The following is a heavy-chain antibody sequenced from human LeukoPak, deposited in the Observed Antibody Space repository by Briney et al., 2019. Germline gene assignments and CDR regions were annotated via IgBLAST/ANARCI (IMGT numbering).Heavy chain of an antibody. CDR2: ISGSGGNT. D-gene: IGHD3-10*01. J-gene: IGHJ4*02. CDR3: AKDNSPWFGEYRFDY. CDR1: GFTFSSYG. Sequence: GGSLRLSCAASGFTFSSYGMNWVRQAPGKGLEWVSGISGSGGNTYYADSVKGRFTISRDNSKNTLYLQMNSLRADDTAVYFCAKDNSPWFGEYRFDYWGQGTLVTVSS. V-gene: IGHV3-23*01.